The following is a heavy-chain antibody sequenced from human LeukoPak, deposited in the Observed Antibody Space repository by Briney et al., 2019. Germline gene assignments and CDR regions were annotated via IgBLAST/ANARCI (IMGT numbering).Heavy chain of an antibody. CDR1: GFTFSSYS. CDR3: ARDLVVRGVNPGYYYYGMDV. Sequence: PGGSLRLSCAASGFTFSSYSMNWVRQAPGKGLEWVSSISSSSSYIYYADTVKGRFTISRDNAKNSLYLQMNSLRAEDTAVYYCARDLVVRGVNPGYYYYGMDVWGQGTTVTVSS. CDR2: ISSSSSYI. V-gene: IGHV3-21*01. D-gene: IGHD3-10*01. J-gene: IGHJ6*02.